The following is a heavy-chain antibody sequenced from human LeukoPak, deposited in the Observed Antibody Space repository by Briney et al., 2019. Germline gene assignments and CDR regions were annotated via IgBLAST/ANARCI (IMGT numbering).Heavy chain of an antibody. CDR3: ARIRRHNYDWYADDS. Sequence: SETLSPTCAVSGASVSSNYWSWIRQSAGERLEWIGRISFSDGTNYSPSLKSRVSMSLDASKNQFSLKLTSVTAADTAVYYCARIRRHNYDWYADDSWGQGALVTVSS. V-gene: IGHV4-4*07. D-gene: IGHD3-9*01. CDR2: ISFSDGT. CDR1: GASVSSNY. J-gene: IGHJ4*02.